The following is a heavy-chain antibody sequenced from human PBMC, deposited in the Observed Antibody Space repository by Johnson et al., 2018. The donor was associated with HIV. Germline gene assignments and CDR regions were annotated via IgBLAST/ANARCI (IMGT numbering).Heavy chain of an antibody. D-gene: IGHD4-17*01. V-gene: IGHV3-30*18. CDR2: VSYDGSNK. J-gene: IGHJ3*02. Sequence: QVQLVESGGGVVQPGRSLRLSCAASGFTFSSYAMHWVRQAPGTGLEWVALVSYDGSNKYYADSVKGRFTISRDNSKNTLYLQMNSLRAEDTAVYYCAKEYASTYGDYDGDAFDIWGQGTMVTVSS. CDR1: GFTFSSYA. CDR3: AKEYASTYGDYDGDAFDI.